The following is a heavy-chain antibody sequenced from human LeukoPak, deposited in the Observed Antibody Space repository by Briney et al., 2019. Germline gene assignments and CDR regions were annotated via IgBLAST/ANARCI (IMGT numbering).Heavy chain of an antibody. CDR1: GFTFSNYA. J-gene: IGHJ4*02. Sequence: GGSLRLSCAASGFTFSNYAMNWVRQAPGKGLEWVSTSSSGETTYYADSVTGHFTISRDNSKNTLFLQMNNLRADDTAVYYCANGEKTKDYWGQGTLVTVSS. V-gene: IGHV3-23*05. CDR2: SSSGETT. CDR3: ANGEKTKDY. D-gene: IGHD3-10*01.